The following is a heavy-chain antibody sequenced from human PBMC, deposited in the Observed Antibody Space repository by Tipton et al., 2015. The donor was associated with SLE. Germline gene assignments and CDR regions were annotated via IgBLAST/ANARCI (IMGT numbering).Heavy chain of an antibody. J-gene: IGHJ6*03. CDR1: GFTFNNYW. CDR2: INTDGSGT. V-gene: IGHV3-74*01. D-gene: IGHD6-25*01. CDR3: ARDRAAQHYSYYYMDV. Sequence: GSLRLSCAASGFTFNNYWMHWVRQVPGKGLVWVSRINTDGSGTTYADSVKGRFTISRDNAKNTLYLQMNSLRVEDTAVYYCARDRAAQHYSYYYMDVWGKGTTVTISS.